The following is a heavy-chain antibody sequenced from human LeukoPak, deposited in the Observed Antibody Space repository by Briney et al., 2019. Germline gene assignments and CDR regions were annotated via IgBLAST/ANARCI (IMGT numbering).Heavy chain of an antibody. D-gene: IGHD5-24*01. CDR3: ARGRWQLRVTAFDI. J-gene: IGHJ3*02. V-gene: IGHV4-39*07. CDR1: GGSISSSSYY. CDR2: IYYSGST. Sequence: SETLSLTCTVSGGSISSSSYYWGWIRQPPGKGLEWIGSIYYSGSTYYNPSLKSRVTISVDTSKNQFSLKLSSVTAADTAVYYCARGRWQLRVTAFDIWGQGTMVTVSS.